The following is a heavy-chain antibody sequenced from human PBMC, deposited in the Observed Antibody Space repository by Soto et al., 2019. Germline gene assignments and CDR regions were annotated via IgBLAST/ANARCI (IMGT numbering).Heavy chain of an antibody. Sequence: QVQLVQSGAEVKKPGASVKLSCEASGYTFTSYIISWVRQAPGQGLQWMGWISVHNGDTDYAQNLQGRVTMTTDTSTNTAYMELRSRSSDDTAVYYCARTNTIFGVVIIRYFDHWGQGALVTVSS. CDR2: ISVHNGDT. CDR3: ARTNTIFGVVIIRYFDH. V-gene: IGHV1-18*01. D-gene: IGHD3-3*01. CDR1: GYTFTSYI. J-gene: IGHJ4*02.